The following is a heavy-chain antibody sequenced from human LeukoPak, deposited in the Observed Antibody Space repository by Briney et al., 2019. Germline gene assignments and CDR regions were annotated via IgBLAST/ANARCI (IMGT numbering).Heavy chain of an antibody. D-gene: IGHD2-21*02. CDR2: IYSGGST. CDR1: GFTVSSNY. J-gene: IGHJ3*02. Sequence: GGSLRLSCSASGFTVSSNYMSWVRQAPGKGLEWVSVIYSGGSTYYTDSVKGRVTISRDKSKNTLYLHMNSLRAEDTAVYYCARDPLGLHALDIWGQGTMVTVSS. CDR3: ARDPLGLHALDI. V-gene: IGHV3-66*02.